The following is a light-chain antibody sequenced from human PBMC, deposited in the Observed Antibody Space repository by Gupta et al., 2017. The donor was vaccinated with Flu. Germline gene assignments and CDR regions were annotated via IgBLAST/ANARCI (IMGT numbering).Light chain of an antibody. CDR2: GAS. Sequence: GTLLLSPGERATLSCRARQRVSSRYLAWYQQKPGQDPRLLIYGASSRATGIPDRFSGSGSGTDFTLTISRLEPDDFAVYYCQQDGSSPRTFGQGTKVEIK. V-gene: IGKV3-20*01. CDR1: QRVSSRY. CDR3: QQDGSSPRT. J-gene: IGKJ1*01.